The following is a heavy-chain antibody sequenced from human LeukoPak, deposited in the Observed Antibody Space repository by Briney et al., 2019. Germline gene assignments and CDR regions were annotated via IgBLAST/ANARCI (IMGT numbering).Heavy chain of an antibody. CDR1: GFTFSSYW. V-gene: IGHV3-74*01. CDR3: XSPVYYYDSSGYRSDAFDI. Sequence: GGSQRLSCAASGFTFSSYWMHWVRQGPGKGLVWVSRINSDGSSTSYADSVKGRFTISRDNAKNTLYLQMNSLRAEDTAVYYXXSPVYYYDSSGYRSDAFDIWGQGTMVTVSS. J-gene: IGHJ3*02. D-gene: IGHD3-22*01. CDR2: INSDGSST.